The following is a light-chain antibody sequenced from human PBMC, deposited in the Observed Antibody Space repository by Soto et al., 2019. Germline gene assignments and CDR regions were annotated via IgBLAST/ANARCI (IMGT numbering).Light chain of an antibody. CDR3: QQYNSYPWT. CDR2: KAS. J-gene: IGKJ1*01. V-gene: IGKV1-5*03. CDR1: QSISSW. Sequence: EIPMTKSPSTLSASVGDRVTITCRASQSISSWLAWYQQKPGKAPKLLIYKASSLESGVPSRFSGSGSRTEFTLTISSLQPADFATYYFQQYNSYPWTFGHGTNVEIK.